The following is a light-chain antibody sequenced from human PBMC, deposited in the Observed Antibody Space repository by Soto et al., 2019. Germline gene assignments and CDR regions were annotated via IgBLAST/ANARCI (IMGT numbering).Light chain of an antibody. CDR2: LGS. V-gene: IGKV2-28*01. Sequence: DIVMTQSPLSLPVTPGEPAAISCRSSQSLLHSTGNNYLDWYLQKPGQSPQLLIYLGSNRASGVPGRFRGSGLGKDFNLRINRVEAEDGGGYYCLQALQTPPTFGQGTRLEIK. CDR1: QSLLHSTGNNY. J-gene: IGKJ5*01. CDR3: LQALQTPPT.